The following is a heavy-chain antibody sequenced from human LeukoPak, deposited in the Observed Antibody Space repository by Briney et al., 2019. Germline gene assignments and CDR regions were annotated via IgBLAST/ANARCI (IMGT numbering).Heavy chain of an antibody. CDR2: INHSGSA. J-gene: IGHJ3*02. V-gene: IGHV4-34*01. CDR3: ARGPDVRLSNAFDI. CDR1: GGSFSGYY. Sequence: PSETLSLTCAVYGGSFSGYYWSCIRQPPGKGLEWIGEINHSGSANYNPSLKSRVTMSVDTSKNQISLKLSSVTAADTAVYYCARGPDVRLSNAFDIWGQGTMVTVSS. D-gene: IGHD1-14*01.